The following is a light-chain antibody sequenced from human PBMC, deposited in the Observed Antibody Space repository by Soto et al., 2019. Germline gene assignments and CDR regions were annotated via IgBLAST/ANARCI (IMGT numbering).Light chain of an antibody. CDR2: RNN. V-gene: IGLV1-47*01. CDR3: AAWDDSLSGFVA. CDR1: SSNIGSNY. J-gene: IGLJ2*01. Sequence: QSVLTQPPSASGTPGQRVTISCSGSSSNIGSNYVYWYQQFPGTAPKLLIYRNNQRPSGVPDRFSGSKSGTSASLAISGLRSEDEAEYYCAAWDDSLSGFVAFGGGTKVTVL.